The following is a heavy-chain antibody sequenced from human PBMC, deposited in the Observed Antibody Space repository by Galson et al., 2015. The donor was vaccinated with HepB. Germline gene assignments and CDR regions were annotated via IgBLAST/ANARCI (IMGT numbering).Heavy chain of an antibody. CDR2: IYYSGST. CDR1: GGSINSGGYY. CDR3: ARAYSNYVGYYFDY. V-gene: IGHV4-31*03. D-gene: IGHD4-11*01. Sequence: TLSLTCTVSGGSINSGGYYWSWIRQHPGKGLEWIGYIYYSGSTYSNPSLKSRVVMSVDTSKTQFSLKLSSVTAADTAVYFCARAYSNYVGYYFDYWGQGTLVTVSS. J-gene: IGHJ4*02.